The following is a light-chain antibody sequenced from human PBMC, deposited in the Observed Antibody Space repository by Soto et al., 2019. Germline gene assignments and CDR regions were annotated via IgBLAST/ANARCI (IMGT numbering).Light chain of an antibody. Sequence: EIVMTQSPATLSVSPGERATLSCRASQSVSSNLAWYQQQPGQAPRLLIYGASTRATGIPARFSVSGSETEFTLPISSLQSEDFAVYYCLQYNNWPYTFGQGTKLEIK. CDR1: QSVSSN. J-gene: IGKJ2*01. V-gene: IGKV3-15*01. CDR3: LQYNNWPYT. CDR2: GAS.